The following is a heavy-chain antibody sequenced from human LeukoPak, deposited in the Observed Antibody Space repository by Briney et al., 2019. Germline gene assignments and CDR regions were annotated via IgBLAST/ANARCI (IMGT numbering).Heavy chain of an antibody. CDR3: ARDRDSSLTGAFDI. J-gene: IGHJ3*02. CDR1: GFTFSDYY. D-gene: IGHD7-27*01. Sequence: GGSLRLSCAASGFTFSDYYMSWIRQAPGEGLEWVSYISSSGSTIYYADSVKGRFTISRDNAKNSLYLQMNSLRAEDTAVYYCARDRDSSLTGAFDIWGQGTMVTVSS. V-gene: IGHV3-11*04. CDR2: ISSSGSTI.